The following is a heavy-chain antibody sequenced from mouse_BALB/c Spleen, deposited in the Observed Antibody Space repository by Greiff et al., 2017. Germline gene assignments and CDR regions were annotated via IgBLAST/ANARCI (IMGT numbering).Heavy chain of an antibody. D-gene: IGHD2-4*01. CDR1: GFTFSSFG. V-gene: IGHV5-17*02. Sequence: DVMLVESGGGLVQPGGSRKLSCAASGFTFSSFGMHWVRQAPEKGLEWVAYISSGSSTIYYADTVKGRFTISRDNPKNTLFLQMTSLRSEDTAMYYCARGIYYDPYFDYWGQGTTLTVSS. J-gene: IGHJ2*01. CDR3: ARGIYYDPYFDY. CDR2: ISSGSSTI.